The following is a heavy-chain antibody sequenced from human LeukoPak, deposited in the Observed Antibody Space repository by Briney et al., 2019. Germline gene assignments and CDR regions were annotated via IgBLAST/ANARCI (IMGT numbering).Heavy chain of an antibody. CDR1: GGSISSYY. J-gene: IGHJ6*02. V-gene: IGHV4-59*01. Sequence: SETLSLTCTVSGGSISSYYWSWIRQPPGKGLEWIGYIYYSGSTNYNPSLKSRVTISVDTSKNQFSLKLSSVTAADTAVYYCARSSRGHFHYYYYGMDVWGQGTTVTVSS. CDR3: ARSSRGHFHYYYYGMDV. CDR2: IYYSGST. D-gene: IGHD6-25*01.